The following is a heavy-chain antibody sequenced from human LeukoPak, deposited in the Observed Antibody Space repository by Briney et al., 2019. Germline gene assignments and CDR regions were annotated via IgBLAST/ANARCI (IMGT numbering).Heavy chain of an antibody. J-gene: IGHJ5*02. V-gene: IGHV4-39*07. D-gene: IGHD2-2*01. Sequence: SETLSLTCTVSGGSISSSSYYWGWIRQPPGKGLEWIGSIYYSGSTYYNPSLKSRVTISVDTSKNQFSLKLSSVTAADTAVYYCARGLGRYCSSTSCYGFDPWSQGTLVTVSS. CDR2: IYYSGST. CDR3: ARGLGRYCSSTSCYGFDP. CDR1: GGSISSSSYY.